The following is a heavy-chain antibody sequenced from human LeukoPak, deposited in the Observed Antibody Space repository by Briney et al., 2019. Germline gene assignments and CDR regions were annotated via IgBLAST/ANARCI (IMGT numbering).Heavy chain of an antibody. CDR2: IIPIFGTA. Sequence: ASVRVSCKASGGTFSIYAISWVRQAPGQGLEWMGGIIPIFGTANYAQKFQGRVTMTRDTSTSTVYMELSSLRSEDTAVYYCTRGGYGGPRVAFDYWGQGTLVTVSS. CDR1: GGTFSIYA. V-gene: IGHV1-69*05. J-gene: IGHJ4*02. CDR3: TRGGYGGPRVAFDY. D-gene: IGHD1-1*01.